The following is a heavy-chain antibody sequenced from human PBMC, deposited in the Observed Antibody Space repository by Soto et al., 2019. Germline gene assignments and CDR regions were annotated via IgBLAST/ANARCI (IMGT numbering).Heavy chain of an antibody. CDR2: ISAHNGNT. CDR1: GYAFATYG. Sequence: QVHLVQSGAEVKKPGASVKVSCKGSGYAFATYGITWVRQAPGQGLEWMGWISAHNGNTNYAQKLQGRVTVTRDTSSSTAYMELRSLRSDDTAVYYCARGRYGDYWGQGALVTVAS. V-gene: IGHV1-18*01. CDR3: ARGRYGDY. D-gene: IGHD1-1*01. J-gene: IGHJ4*02.